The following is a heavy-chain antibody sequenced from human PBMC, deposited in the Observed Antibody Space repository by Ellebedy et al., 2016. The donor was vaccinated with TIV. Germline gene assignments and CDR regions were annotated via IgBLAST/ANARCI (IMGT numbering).Heavy chain of an antibody. V-gene: IGHV1-46*02. D-gene: IGHD2-21*01. Sequence: AASVKVSCKASGYTFDNYYIHWARQTPGQGLEWMGIINPRDGSISYVQKFQDKVIMTRDTSTSTVYMEMSSLKSEDTAVYYCARGKRTFLWSDYWGQGTLVTVSS. J-gene: IGHJ4*02. CDR1: GYTFDNYY. CDR2: INPRDGSI. CDR3: ARGKRTFLWSDY.